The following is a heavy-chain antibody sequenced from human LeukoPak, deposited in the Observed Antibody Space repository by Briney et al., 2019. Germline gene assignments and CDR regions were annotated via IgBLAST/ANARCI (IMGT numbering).Heavy chain of an antibody. CDR2: IIPIFGTA. CDR3: ARGRYSSGWYGGY. V-gene: IGHV1-69*06. CDR1: GGTFIIYA. J-gene: IGHJ4*02. D-gene: IGHD6-19*01. Sequence: SVKVSCKASGGTFIIYAISWVRQAPGQGLEWMGGIIPIFGTANYAQKFQGRVTITADKSTSTAYMELSSLRSEDTAVYYCARGRYSSGWYGGYWGQGTLVTVSS.